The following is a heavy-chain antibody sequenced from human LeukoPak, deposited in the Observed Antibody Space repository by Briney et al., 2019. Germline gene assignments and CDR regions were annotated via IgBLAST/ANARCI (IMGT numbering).Heavy chain of an antibody. D-gene: IGHD3-22*01. CDR3: ARVESQRITMIPGIIGAFDI. V-gene: IGHV4-61*02. CDR1: GGSISSGSYY. CDR2: IYTSGST. Sequence: SETLSLPCTVSGGSISSGSYYWSWIRQPAGKGLEWIGRIYTSGSTNYNPSLKSRVTISVDTSKNQFSLKLSSVTAADTAVYYCARVESQRITMIPGIIGAFDIWGQGTMVTVSS. J-gene: IGHJ3*02.